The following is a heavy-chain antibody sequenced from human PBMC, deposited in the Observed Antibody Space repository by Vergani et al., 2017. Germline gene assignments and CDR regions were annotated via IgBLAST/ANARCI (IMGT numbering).Heavy chain of an antibody. CDR3: ARAVVVVPAAIHYYYYYMDV. Sequence: QVQLVQSGAEVKKPGSSVKVSCKASGGTFSSYAISWVRQAPGQGLEWMGGIIPTFGTANYAQKFQGRVTITADESTSTAYMELSSLRSEDTAVYYCARAVVVVPAAIHYYYYYMDVWGKGTTVTVSS. J-gene: IGHJ6*03. D-gene: IGHD2-2*01. CDR1: GGTFSSYA. V-gene: IGHV1-69*01. CDR2: IIPTFGTA.